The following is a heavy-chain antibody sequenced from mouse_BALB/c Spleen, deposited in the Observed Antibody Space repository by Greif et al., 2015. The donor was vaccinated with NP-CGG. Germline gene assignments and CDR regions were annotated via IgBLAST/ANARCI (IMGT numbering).Heavy chain of an antibody. V-gene: IGHV2-4-1*01. CDR1: GFSLTSYG. Sequence: VKLVESGPGLVQPSQSLSITCTVSGFSLTSYGVHWVRQSPGKGLEWLGVIWSGGSTDYNAAFISRLSISKDNSESQVFFKMNSLQADDTAIYYCARNLDTTAFFAYWGQGTLVTVSA. D-gene: IGHD1-2*01. J-gene: IGHJ3*01. CDR3: ARNLDTTAFFAY. CDR2: IWSGGST.